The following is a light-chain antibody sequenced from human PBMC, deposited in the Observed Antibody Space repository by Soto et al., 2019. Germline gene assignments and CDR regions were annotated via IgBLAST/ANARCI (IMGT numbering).Light chain of an antibody. V-gene: IGKV3-11*01. CDR1: QSVSSY. CDR2: DAS. Sequence: EIVLTQSPATLSLSPGERATLSCRASQSVSSYLAWYQHKPGQAPMLLIYDASNRATSIPARFSGGGSGTDFTLTISSLEPEDFAVYYCQHRSNWPLTFGGGTKVEIK. J-gene: IGKJ4*01. CDR3: QHRSNWPLT.